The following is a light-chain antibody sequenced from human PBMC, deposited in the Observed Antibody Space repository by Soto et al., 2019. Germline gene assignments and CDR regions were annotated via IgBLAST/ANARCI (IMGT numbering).Light chain of an antibody. V-gene: IGLV2-8*01. CDR3: SSYAASNNFYFV. Sequence: QSALTQPPSASGSPGQSVTISCTGTSSDVGGYNYVSWYQQYPGRAPKLMIYEVTKRPSGVPDRFSGSKSGNTASLTVSGPQAEDEADYYCSSYAASNNFYFVFGGGTQLTVL. J-gene: IGLJ3*02. CDR2: EVT. CDR1: SSDVGGYNY.